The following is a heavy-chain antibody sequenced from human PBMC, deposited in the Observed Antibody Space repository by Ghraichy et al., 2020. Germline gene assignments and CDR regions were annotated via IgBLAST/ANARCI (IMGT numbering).Heavy chain of an antibody. CDR3: ALIASPAAMGHKTYGMDV. CDR1: GYTFTGYY. V-gene: IGHV1-2*02. J-gene: IGHJ6*02. Sequence: ASVKVSCKASGYTFTGYYMHWVRQAPGQGLEWMGWINPNSGGTNYAQKFQGRVTMTRDTSISTAYMELSRLRSDDTAVYYCALIASPAAMGHKTYGMDVWGQGTTVTVSS. CDR2: INPNSGGT. D-gene: IGHD2-2*01.